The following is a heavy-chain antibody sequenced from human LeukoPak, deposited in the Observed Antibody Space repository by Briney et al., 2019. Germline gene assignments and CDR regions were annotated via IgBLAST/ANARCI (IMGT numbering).Heavy chain of an antibody. V-gene: IGHV1-46*01. CDR2: INPSGGST. Sequence: GASVKVSCTASGYTFTSYYMHWVRHAPGQGREWRGIINPSGGSTSYAQKFQRRVTMTRDTSTSTVYMELSSFRSEDTAVYYCARSRLGYFDYWGQGTLVTVSS. CDR1: GYTFTSYY. CDR3: ARSRLGYFDY. D-gene: IGHD3-10*01. J-gene: IGHJ4*02.